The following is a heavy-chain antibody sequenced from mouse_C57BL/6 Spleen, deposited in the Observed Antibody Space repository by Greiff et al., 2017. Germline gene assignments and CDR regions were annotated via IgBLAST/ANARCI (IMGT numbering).Heavy chain of an antibody. Sequence: QVQLQQSGAELVRPGTSVKVSCKASGYAFTNYLIEWVKQRPGQGLEWIGVINPGSGGTNYNEKFKGKATLTADKSSSTAYRQLSRLTSEDSAVYFCARSYYYGSSRYWYFDVWGTGTTVTVSS. CDR3: ARSYYYGSSRYWYFDV. CDR2: INPGSGGT. J-gene: IGHJ1*03. D-gene: IGHD1-1*01. V-gene: IGHV1-54*01. CDR1: GYAFTNYL.